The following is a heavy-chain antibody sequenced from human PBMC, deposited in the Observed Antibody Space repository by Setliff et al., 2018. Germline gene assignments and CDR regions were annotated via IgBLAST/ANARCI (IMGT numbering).Heavy chain of an antibody. J-gene: IGHJ3*01. D-gene: IGHD3-3*01. CDR1: GISITSGHY. CDR2: IYHRGRR. Sequence: KTSETLSLTCDVSGISITSGHYWGWIRQSPGEGLEWIATIYHRGRRYYNPSLDSRVTISLDASKNQYSLRLSSVTAADTAAYYCASPRRDDLDSPFDAFDLWGQGTKVTV. CDR3: ASPRRDDLDSPFDAFDL. V-gene: IGHV4-38-2*01.